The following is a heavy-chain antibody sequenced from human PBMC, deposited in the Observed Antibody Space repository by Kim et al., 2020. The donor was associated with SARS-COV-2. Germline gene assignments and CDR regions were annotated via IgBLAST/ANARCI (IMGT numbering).Heavy chain of an antibody. J-gene: IGHJ4*02. CDR2: ISYDGSNK. CDR1: GFTFSSYG. CDR3: AKSSSLWGPDIPGDY. D-gene: IGHD3-9*01. Sequence: GGSLRLSCAASGFTFSSYGMHWVRQAPGKGLEWVAVISYDGSNKYYADSVKGRFTISRDNSKNTLYLQMNSLRAEDTAVYYCAKSSSLWGPDIPGDYWGQGTLVTVSS. V-gene: IGHV3-30*18.